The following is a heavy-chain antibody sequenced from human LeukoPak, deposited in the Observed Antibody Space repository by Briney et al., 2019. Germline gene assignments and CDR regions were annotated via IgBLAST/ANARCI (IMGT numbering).Heavy chain of an antibody. CDR1: GGSISSYY. Sequence: SETLSLTCTVSGGSISSYYWSWIRQPPGKGLEWIGYIYYSGSTNYNPSLKSRVTISVDTSKNQFSLKLSSVTAADTAVYYCARYEYPAYFDYWGQGTLVTVSS. J-gene: IGHJ4*02. CDR3: ARYEYPAYFDY. D-gene: IGHD6-6*01. CDR2: IYYSGST. V-gene: IGHV4-59*01.